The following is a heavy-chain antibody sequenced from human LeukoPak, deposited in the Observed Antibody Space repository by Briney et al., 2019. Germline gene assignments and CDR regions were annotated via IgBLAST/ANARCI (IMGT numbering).Heavy chain of an antibody. D-gene: IGHD3/OR15-3a*01. V-gene: IGHV1-69*05. Sequence: SVKVSCKASGGTFSSYAISWVRQAPGQGLEWMGGIIPIFGTANYAQKFQGRVTITTDESTSTAYMELSSLRSEDTAVYYCARLGFGLGIAQGHFDYWGQGTLVTLSS. CDR3: ARLGFGLGIAQGHFDY. CDR1: GGTFSSYA. CDR2: IIPIFGTA. J-gene: IGHJ4*02.